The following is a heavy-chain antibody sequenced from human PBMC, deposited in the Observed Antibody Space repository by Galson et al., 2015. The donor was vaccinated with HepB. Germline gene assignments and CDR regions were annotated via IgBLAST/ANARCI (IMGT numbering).Heavy chain of an antibody. CDR2: ISGSGGST. CDR3: AKARITMVRGVIGAFDI. J-gene: IGHJ3*02. CDR1: GFTFSSYA. V-gene: IGHV3-23*01. Sequence: SLRLSCAASGFTFSSYAMSWVRQAPGKGLEWVSAISGSGGSTYYADSVKGRFTISRDNSKNTLYLQMNSLRAEDTAVYYCAKARITMVRGVIGAFDIWGQGTMVTVSS. D-gene: IGHD3-10*01.